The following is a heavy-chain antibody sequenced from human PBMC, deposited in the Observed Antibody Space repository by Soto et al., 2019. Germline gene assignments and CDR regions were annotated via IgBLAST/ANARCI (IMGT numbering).Heavy chain of an antibody. CDR2: INHSGNT. J-gene: IGHJ4*01. CDR3: ARGFRAYYDNSDYPYVTTPCFNY. CDR1: GGCLNNYY. D-gene: IGHD3-22*01. V-gene: IGHV4-34*01. Sequence: PSGSTSLTIAVNGGCLNNYYWSWCRQSPGKGLEWIGEINHSGNTNYNPSLKSRVTISVDTSNNQFSLKLTSVTAADTAVYSCARGFRAYYDNSDYPYVTTPCFNYWGHGALVTVS.